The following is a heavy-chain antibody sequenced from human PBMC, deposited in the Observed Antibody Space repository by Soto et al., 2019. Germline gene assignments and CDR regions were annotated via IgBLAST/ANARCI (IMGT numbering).Heavy chain of an antibody. CDR1: GLTFSSYA. Sequence: GGSLRLSCAASGLTFSSYAMSWVRQAPGKGLEWVSAISGSGGSTYYADSVKGRFTISGDNSKNTPYLQMNSLRAEDTAVYYCAKDRGSRWWWFDPWGQGTLVTVSS. D-gene: IGHD2-15*01. CDR2: ISGSGGST. J-gene: IGHJ5*02. V-gene: IGHV3-23*01. CDR3: AKDRGSRWWWFDP.